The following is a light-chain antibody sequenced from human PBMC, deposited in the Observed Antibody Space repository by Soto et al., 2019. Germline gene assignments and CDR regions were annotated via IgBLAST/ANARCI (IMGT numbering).Light chain of an antibody. CDR1: QRVSSH. CDR3: QQYNRWPFP. J-gene: IGKJ2*01. Sequence: EIVMTQSPATLSVSPGEGATLSCRANQRVSSHLAWYQHKPGQAPRLLIHAASTRAPGVPVRFSGSGSGTEFTPTISSLQSEDFAVYYCQQYNRWPFPFGQGTKLEIK. CDR2: AAS. V-gene: IGKV3-15*01.